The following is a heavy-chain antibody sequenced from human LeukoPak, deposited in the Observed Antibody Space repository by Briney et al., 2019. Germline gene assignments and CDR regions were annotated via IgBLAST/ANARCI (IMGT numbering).Heavy chain of an antibody. CDR2: ISPNSGAT. V-gene: IGHV1-2*02. J-gene: IGHJ4*02. CDR1: AYTFTGNY. CDR3: ARLGGGSSWSNFDF. Sequence: ASVKLSCKASAYTFTGNYMHWGRQAPGQGLEWMGWISPNSGATNYAQNFQARVTMTGDTSISTAYMELSSLRSDDTAVYYCARLGGGSSWSNFDFWGQGTLVTVSS. D-gene: IGHD6-13*01.